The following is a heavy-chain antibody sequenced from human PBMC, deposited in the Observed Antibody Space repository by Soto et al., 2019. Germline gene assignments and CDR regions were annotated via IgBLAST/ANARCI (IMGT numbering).Heavy chain of an antibody. V-gene: IGHV4-34*01. Sequence: PSESLSLTCAVYGGSFSGYYWSWIRQPPGKGLEWIGEINHSGSTNYNPSLKSRVTISVDTSKNQFSLKLSSVTAADTAVYYCARVRTYYDFWSGYYKYYYYGMDVWGQGTTVTVSS. D-gene: IGHD3-3*01. CDR2: INHSGST. CDR1: GGSFSGYY. J-gene: IGHJ6*02. CDR3: ARVRTYYDFWSGYYKYYYYGMDV.